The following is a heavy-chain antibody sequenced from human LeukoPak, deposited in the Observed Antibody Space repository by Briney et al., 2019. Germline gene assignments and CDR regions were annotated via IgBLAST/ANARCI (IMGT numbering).Heavy chain of an antibody. CDR3: ARDGYSSSFYFDY. CDR2: IRYDGSNK. V-gene: IGHV3-30*02. D-gene: IGHD6-6*01. Sequence: GGSLRLSCAASGFTFSSYGMHWVRQAPGKGLEWVAFIRYDGSNKYYADSVKGRFTISRDNSKNTLYLQMNSLRAEDTAVYYCARDGYSSSFYFDYWGQGTLVTVSS. CDR1: GFTFSSYG. J-gene: IGHJ4*02.